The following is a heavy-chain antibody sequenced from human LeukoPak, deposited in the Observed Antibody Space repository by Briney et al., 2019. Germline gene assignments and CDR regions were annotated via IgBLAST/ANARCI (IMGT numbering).Heavy chain of an antibody. V-gene: IGHV1-69*06. J-gene: IGHJ4*02. D-gene: IGHD6-19*01. Sequence: ASVKVSCKASGGTFSSYAISWVRQAPGQGLEWMGGIIPIFGTANYAQKFQGRVTITAGKSTSTAYMELSSLRSEDTAVYYCASRGGIAVAGLYCFDYWGQGTLVTVSS. CDR2: IIPIFGTA. CDR1: GGTFSSYA. CDR3: ASRGGIAVAGLYCFDY.